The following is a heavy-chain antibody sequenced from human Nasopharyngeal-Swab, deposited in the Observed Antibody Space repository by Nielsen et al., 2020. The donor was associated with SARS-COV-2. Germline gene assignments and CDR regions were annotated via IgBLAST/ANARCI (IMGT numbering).Heavy chain of an antibody. V-gene: IGHV1-69*13. CDR1: GGTFSSYA. J-gene: IGHJ4*02. CDR3: ARDVYYDSSGELGY. CDR2: IIPIFGTA. D-gene: IGHD3-22*01. Sequence: SVKVSCKASGGTFSSYAISWVRQAPGQGLEWMGGIIPIFGTADYAQKFQGRVTITADESTSTAYMELSSLRSDDTAVYYCARDVYYDSSGELGYWGQGTLVTVSS.